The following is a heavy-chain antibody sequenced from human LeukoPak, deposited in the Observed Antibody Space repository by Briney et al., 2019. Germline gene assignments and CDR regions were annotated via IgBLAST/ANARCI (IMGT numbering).Heavy chain of an antibody. CDR2: IYYSGST. D-gene: IGHD1-26*01. CDR1: GGSISSYY. Sequence: PSETLSLTCTVSGGSISSYYWSWIRQPPGKGLERIGYIYYSGSTNYNPSLKSRVTISVDTSKNQFSLKLSSVTAADTAVYYCARGWWELLYWGQGTLVTVSS. J-gene: IGHJ4*02. V-gene: IGHV4-59*08. CDR3: ARGWWELLY.